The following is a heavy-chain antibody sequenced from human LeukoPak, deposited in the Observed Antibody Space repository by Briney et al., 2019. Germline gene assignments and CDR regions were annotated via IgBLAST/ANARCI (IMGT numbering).Heavy chain of an antibody. CDR1: GGSISSGSYY. J-gene: IGHJ5*02. CDR3: ARAVGTVDNWFDP. CDR2: IYTSGST. V-gene: IGHV4-61*02. Sequence: PSETLSLTCTVSGGSISSGSYYWSWIRQPAGKGLEWIGRIYTSGSTNYNPSLKSRVTISVDTSKNQFSLKLSSVTAADTAVYYCARAVGTVDNWFDPWGQGTLVTVSS. D-gene: IGHD2-15*01.